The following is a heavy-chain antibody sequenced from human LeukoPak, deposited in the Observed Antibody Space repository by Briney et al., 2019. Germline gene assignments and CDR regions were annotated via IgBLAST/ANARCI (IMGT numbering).Heavy chain of an antibody. CDR2: IYYSGST. V-gene: IGHV4-39*01. CDR1: GGSISSSSYY. Sequence: SETLSLTCTVSGGSISSSSYYWGWIRQPPGKGPEWIGSIYYSGSTYYNASLKSRVTISIDTSKNQFSLRLNSVTAADTARYYCARNSRYYDLLSGYFYDGFDFWGQGTVVTVSS. J-gene: IGHJ3*01. D-gene: IGHD3-3*01. CDR3: ARNSRYYDLLSGYFYDGFDF.